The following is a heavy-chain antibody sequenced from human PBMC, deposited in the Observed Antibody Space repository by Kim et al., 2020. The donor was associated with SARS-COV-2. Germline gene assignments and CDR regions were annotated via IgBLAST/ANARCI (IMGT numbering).Heavy chain of an antibody. CDR2: IHSSGYS. CDR1: GDSISTYY. D-gene: IGHD3-10*01. Sequence: SETLSLTCTVSGDSISTYYWSWIRQPAGKGLEWIGRIHSSGYSDYNPSLKSRVTMSLDTSKNQFSLKLRFVSAADTALYYCARGPGHPVPLDYWGQGTLV. V-gene: IGHV4-4*07. CDR3: ARGPGHPVPLDY. J-gene: IGHJ4*02.